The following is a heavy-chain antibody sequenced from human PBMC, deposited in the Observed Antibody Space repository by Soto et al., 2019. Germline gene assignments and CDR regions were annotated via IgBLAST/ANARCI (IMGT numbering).Heavy chain of an antibody. D-gene: IGHD3-10*01. V-gene: IGHV2-5*02. J-gene: IGHJ4*02. CDR1: GFSISTSGVG. CDR3: ALRDGRLVRGVNSFDS. CDR2: IYWDDDK. Sequence: SGPTLVNPTQTLTLTCIFSGFSISTSGVGVGWIRQPPGKALEWLALIYWDDDKRYSPILKSRLTITKDTSKNQVVLTMTNMDPVDTSTYYCALRDGRLVRGVNSFDSWGRGTLVTASS.